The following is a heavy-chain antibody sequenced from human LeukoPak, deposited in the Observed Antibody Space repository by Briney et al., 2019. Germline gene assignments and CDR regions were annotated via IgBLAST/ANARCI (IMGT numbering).Heavy chain of an antibody. Sequence: GSLKLSCNASGFIFCCSLMAWIRPAPGVGLEWVAIIKKDGSEKYYVDSMRGRFTISRDNAKNSLFLQMNSLRAEDTAIYYCTTDTWYSAGHWGQGTLVTVSS. D-gene: IGHD2-15*01. V-gene: IGHV3-7*03. CDR1: GFIFCCSL. CDR2: IKKDGSEK. J-gene: IGHJ4*02. CDR3: TTDTWYSAGH.